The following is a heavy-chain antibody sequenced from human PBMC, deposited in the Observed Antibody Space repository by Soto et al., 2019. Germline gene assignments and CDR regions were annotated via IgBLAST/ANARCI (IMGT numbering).Heavy chain of an antibody. Sequence: PGVSLRLSCAASGFTFSSYWMSWVRQAPGKGLEWVANIKQDGSEKYYVDSVKGRFTISRDNAKNSLYLQMNSLRAEDTAVYYYARALTYSGLWPYSNAFDISGPGTMVTVSS. CDR1: GFTFSSYW. D-gene: IGHD6-19*01. CDR3: ARALTYSGLWPYSNAFDI. J-gene: IGHJ3*02. CDR2: IKQDGSEK. V-gene: IGHV3-7*05.